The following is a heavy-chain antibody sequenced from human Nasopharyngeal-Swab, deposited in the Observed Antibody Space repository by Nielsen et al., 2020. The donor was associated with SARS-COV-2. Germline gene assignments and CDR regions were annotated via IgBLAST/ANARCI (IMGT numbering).Heavy chain of an antibody. CDR1: GFTFSSYA. CDR3: AKAPYLRGLDV. D-gene: IGHD2-21*01. CDR2: ISGNDNTT. Sequence: GGSLRLSCAVSGFTFSSYAMSWVRQAPGKGLEWVSIISGNDNTTYYADSVKDRFTISRDNSKNTLYLQTNSLRVEDTAVYYCAKAPYLRGLDVWGQGTTVTVSS. J-gene: IGHJ6*02. V-gene: IGHV3-23*01.